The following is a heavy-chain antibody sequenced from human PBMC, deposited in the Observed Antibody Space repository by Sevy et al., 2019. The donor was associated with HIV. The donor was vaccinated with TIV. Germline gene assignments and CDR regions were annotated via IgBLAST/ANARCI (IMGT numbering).Heavy chain of an antibody. J-gene: IGHJ4*02. V-gene: IGHV3-74*01. D-gene: IGHD5-18*01. CDR3: ARGILTAPRSSFDF. CDR1: GFTFSSHW. Sequence: GGALRLSCAVSGFTFSSHWMHWVRQAPGKGLVWVSRINSDESSTNYADSVRGRFTISRDNAKNTLYLQMNSLRADDTAVYYCARGILTAPRSSFDFWGQGALVTVSS. CDR2: INSDESST.